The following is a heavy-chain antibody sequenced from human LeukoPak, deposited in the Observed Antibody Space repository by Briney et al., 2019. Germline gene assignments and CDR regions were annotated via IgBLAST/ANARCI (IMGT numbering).Heavy chain of an antibody. Sequence: GGSLRLSCAASGFTFSSYGMHWVRQAPGKGLEWVAVIWYDGSNEYYADSVKGRFTISRDNSRNTLYLQMNSLRAEDTAVYYCARGSGVQVWSSLDYWGQGTLLTVSS. V-gene: IGHV3-33*01. CDR1: GFTFSSYG. J-gene: IGHJ4*02. D-gene: IGHD3-10*01. CDR2: IWYDGSNE. CDR3: ARGSGVQVWSSLDY.